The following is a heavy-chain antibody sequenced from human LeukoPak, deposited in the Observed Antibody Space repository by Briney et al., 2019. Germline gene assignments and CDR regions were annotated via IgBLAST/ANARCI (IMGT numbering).Heavy chain of an antibody. CDR1: GASLSSYY. Sequence: SETLSLTCTVSGASLSSYYCSWIRQSPGKGLEWIGLISYSGSTKCNSSLESRVTISADTSKSQCSLKLSSVTAADTAVYYCVRGAGWLPDYWGQGTLVTVSS. V-gene: IGHV4-59*01. CDR3: VRGAGWLPDY. CDR2: ISYSGST. D-gene: IGHD5-24*01. J-gene: IGHJ4*02.